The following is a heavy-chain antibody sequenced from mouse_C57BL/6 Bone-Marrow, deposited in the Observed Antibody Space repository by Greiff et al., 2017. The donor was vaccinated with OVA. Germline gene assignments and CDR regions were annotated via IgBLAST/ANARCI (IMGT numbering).Heavy chain of an antibody. CDR2: IDPENGDT. Sequence: EVQLQQSGAELVRPGASVKLSCTASGFNIKDDYMHWVKERPEQDLEWIGWIDPENGDTEYASKFQGKATITADTSSKTVYLHLSSLTSEDTAVYYCTTYRYWGQGTTLTVSS. J-gene: IGHJ2*01. V-gene: IGHV14-4*01. CDR1: GFNIKDDY. CDR3: TTYRY.